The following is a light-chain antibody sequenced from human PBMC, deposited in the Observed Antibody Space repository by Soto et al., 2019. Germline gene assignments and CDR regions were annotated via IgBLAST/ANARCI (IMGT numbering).Light chain of an antibody. CDR3: GTWDDSLKGYM. CDR1: SSNIGNNP. CDR2: SSN. J-gene: IGLJ3*02. Sequence: QAVVTQPPSASGTPGQSVTISCSGNSSNIGNNPVNWYQQLPGTAPKLLIYSSNQRPSGVPYRISGSKSGASASLAITGLQSDDEADYYCGTWDDSLKGYMFGGGTKLTVL. V-gene: IGLV1-44*01.